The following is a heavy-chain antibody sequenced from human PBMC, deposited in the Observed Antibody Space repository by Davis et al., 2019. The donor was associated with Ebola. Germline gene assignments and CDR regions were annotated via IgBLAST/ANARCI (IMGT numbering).Heavy chain of an antibody. CDR2: IRSKAYGGTT. CDR3: ARFLEWLSPSGMDV. D-gene: IGHD3-3*01. CDR1: GFTFGDYA. Sequence: GGSLRLSCTASGFTFGDYAMSWVRQAPGKGLEWVGFIRSKAYGGTTEYAASVKGRFTISRDDSKSIAYLQMNSLKTEDTAVYYCARFLEWLSPSGMDVWGQGTTVTVSS. J-gene: IGHJ6*02. V-gene: IGHV3-49*04.